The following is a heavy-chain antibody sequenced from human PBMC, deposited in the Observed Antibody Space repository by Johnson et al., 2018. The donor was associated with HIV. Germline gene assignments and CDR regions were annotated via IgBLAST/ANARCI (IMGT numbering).Heavy chain of an antibody. D-gene: IGHD3-22*01. CDR3: ARDYYYDSSGYYYGNAFDI. CDR1: GFTFSSYA. V-gene: IGHV3-23*04. CDR2: ISGSGGST. J-gene: IGHJ3*02. Sequence: VQLVESGGGVVQPGRSLRLSCAASGFTFSSYAMSWVRQAPGKGLEWVSAISGSGGSTYYAASVKGRFTIPSDNSKNTLYLQMNSLRAEATALYYCARDYYYDSSGYYYGNAFDIWGQGTMVTVSS.